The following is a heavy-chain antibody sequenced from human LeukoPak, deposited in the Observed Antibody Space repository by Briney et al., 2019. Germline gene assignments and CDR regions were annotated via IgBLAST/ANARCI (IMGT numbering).Heavy chain of an antibody. D-gene: IGHD5-12*01. Sequence: SETLSHTCTVSGGSISSGDYYWSWIRQPPGKGLEWIGYIYYSGSTYYNPSLKSRVTISVDTSKNQFSLKLSSVTAADTAVYYCAREDIVATKYYYYYYGMDVWGQGTTVTVSS. CDR3: AREDIVATKYYYYYYGMDV. CDR2: IYYSGST. CDR1: GGSISSGDYY. J-gene: IGHJ6*02. V-gene: IGHV4-30-4*01.